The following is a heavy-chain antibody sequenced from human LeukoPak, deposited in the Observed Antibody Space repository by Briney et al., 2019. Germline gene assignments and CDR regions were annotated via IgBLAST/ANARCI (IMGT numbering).Heavy chain of an antibody. CDR2: INPSGGST. CDR1: GYTFTSYY. V-gene: IGHV1-46*01. Sequence: ASVKVSCKASGYTFTSYYMHWVRQAPGQGLEWMGLINPSGGSTSYAQKFQGRVTMTRDMSTSTVYMELSSLRSEDTAVYYCARAATYYDFWSGYYRNYFDYWGQGTLVTVSP. J-gene: IGHJ4*02. D-gene: IGHD3-3*01. CDR3: ARAATYYDFWSGYYRNYFDY.